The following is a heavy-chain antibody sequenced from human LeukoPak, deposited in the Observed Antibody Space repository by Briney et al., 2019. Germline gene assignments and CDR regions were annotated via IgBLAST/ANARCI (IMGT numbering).Heavy chain of an antibody. CDR2: ISAYNGNT. D-gene: IGHD3-3*01. CDR3: ARGPASSYYDFWSGYYTGYYFDY. J-gene: IGHJ4*02. CDR1: GYTFTSYG. V-gene: IGHV1-18*01. Sequence: GASVKVSCKASGYTFTSYGISWVRQAPGQGLEWMGWISAYNGNTNYAQKLQGRVTMTTDTSTSTAYMELRSLRSDDTAVYYCARGPASSYYDFWSGYYTGYYFDYWGQGTLVTVSS.